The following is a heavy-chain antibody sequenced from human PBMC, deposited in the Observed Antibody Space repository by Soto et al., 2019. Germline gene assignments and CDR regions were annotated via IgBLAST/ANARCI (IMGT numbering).Heavy chain of an antibody. J-gene: IGHJ4*02. V-gene: IGHV3-53*01. CDR1: GFTVSSNY. CDR2: IYSGGST. Sequence: HPGGSLRLSCAASGFTVSSNYMSWVRQAPGKGLEWVSVIYSGGSTYYADSVKGRFTISRDNSKNTLYLQMNSLRAEDTAVYYCARDRRGYFNFDYWGQGTLVTVSS. CDR3: ARDRRGYFNFDY. D-gene: IGHD6-13*01.